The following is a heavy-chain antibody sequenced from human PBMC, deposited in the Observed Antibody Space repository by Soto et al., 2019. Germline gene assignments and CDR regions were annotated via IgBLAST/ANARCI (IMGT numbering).Heavy chain of an antibody. V-gene: IGHV3-30*18. CDR3: AKDRQIYGMDV. CDR2: ISYDGSNK. CDR1: GFTFSSYG. Sequence: GGSLRLSCAASGFTFSSYGMHWVRQAPGKGLEWVAVISYDGSNKYYADSVKGRFTISRDNSKNTLYLQMNSLRAEDTAVYYCAKDRQIYGMDVWGQGTTVTVS. J-gene: IGHJ6*02.